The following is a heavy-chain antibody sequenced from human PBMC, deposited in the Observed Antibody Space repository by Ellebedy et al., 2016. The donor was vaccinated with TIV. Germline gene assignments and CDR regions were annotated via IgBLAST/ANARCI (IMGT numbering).Heavy chain of an antibody. CDR3: AGPRHHDARTPRYYGMDV. D-gene: IGHD1-14*01. CDR1: GGTFSSYA. CDR2: IIPIFGTA. V-gene: IGHV1-69*13. J-gene: IGHJ6*02. Sequence: SVKVSCXASGGTFSSYAISWVRQAPGQGLEWMGGIIPIFGTANYAQKFQGRVTITADESTSTAYMELSSLRSEDTAVYYCAGPRHHDARTPRYYGMDVWGQGTTVTVSS.